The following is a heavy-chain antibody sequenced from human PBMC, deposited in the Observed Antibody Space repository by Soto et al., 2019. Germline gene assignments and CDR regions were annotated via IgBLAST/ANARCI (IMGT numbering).Heavy chain of an antibody. CDR2: ISAYNGNT. Sequence: GASVKVSCKASGYTLTSYGISWVRQAPGQGLEWMGWISAYNGNTNYAQKLQGRVTMTTDTSTSTAYMELRSLRSDDTAVYYCARAHYGDYRDAFDIWGQGTMVTVSS. CDR3: ARAHYGDYRDAFDI. CDR1: GYTLTSYG. D-gene: IGHD4-17*01. V-gene: IGHV1-18*01. J-gene: IGHJ3*02.